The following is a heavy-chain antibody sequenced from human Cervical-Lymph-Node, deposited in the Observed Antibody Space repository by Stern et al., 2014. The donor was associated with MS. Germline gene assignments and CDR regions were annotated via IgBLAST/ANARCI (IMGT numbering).Heavy chain of an antibody. CDR3: ARGVSSSWYYYYGMDV. CDR1: GGSISSYY. V-gene: IGHV4-59*01. D-gene: IGHD6-13*01. CDR2: IYYSGST. J-gene: IGHJ6*02. Sequence: VQLEESGPGLVKPSETLSLTCTVSGGSISSYYWSWIRQPPGKGLEWIGYIYYSGSTNYNPSLKSRVTISVDTSKNQFSLKLSSVTAADTAVYYCARGVSSSWYYYYGMDVWGQGTTVTVSS.